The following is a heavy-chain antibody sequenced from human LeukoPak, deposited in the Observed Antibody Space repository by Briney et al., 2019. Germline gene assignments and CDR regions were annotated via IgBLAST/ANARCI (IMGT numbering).Heavy chain of an antibody. CDR1: GGSISSYY. D-gene: IGHD6-19*01. V-gene: IGHV4-59*01. J-gene: IGHJ6*03. Sequence: SETLSLTCTVSGGSISSYYWSWIRQPPGKGLEWIGYIYYSGSTNYNPSLKSRVTISVDTSKNQFSLKLSSVTAADTAVYYCAKESDYSSGWVNMDVWGKGTTVTISS. CDR3: AKESDYSSGWVNMDV. CDR2: IYYSGST.